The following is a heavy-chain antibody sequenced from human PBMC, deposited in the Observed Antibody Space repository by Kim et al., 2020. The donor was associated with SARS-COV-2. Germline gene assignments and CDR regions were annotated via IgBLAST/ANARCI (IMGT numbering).Heavy chain of an antibody. D-gene: IGHD6-6*01. Sequence: GGSLRLSCAASGFTFSNVWMSWVRQAPGKGLEWVGRIKSKTDGGTTDYAAPVKGRFTISRDDSKNTVYLQMNSLKTEDTAVYYCITVALSLHSSSVGGGQGTLVTVSS. CDR2: IKSKTDGGTT. CDR1: GFTFSNVW. CDR3: ITVALSLHSSSVG. J-gene: IGHJ4*02. V-gene: IGHV3-15*01.